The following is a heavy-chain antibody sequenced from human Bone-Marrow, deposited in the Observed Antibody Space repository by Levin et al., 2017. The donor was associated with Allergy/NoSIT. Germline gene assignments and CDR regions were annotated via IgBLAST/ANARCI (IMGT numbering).Heavy chain of an antibody. J-gene: IGHJ6*02. CDR2: IYPGDSDI. V-gene: IGHV5-51*01. CDR3: TRLCRGGKCMGPFYSTAMDV. D-gene: IGHD2-15*01. Sequence: GGSLRLSCKGSGYNFVSYWIGWVRRMPGKGLEWMGIIYPGDSDITYSPSFQGQITFSADRSTDTAYVQWNSLKASDTAIYYCTRLCRGGKCMGPFYSTAMDVWGQGTTVIVSS. CDR1: GYNFVSYW.